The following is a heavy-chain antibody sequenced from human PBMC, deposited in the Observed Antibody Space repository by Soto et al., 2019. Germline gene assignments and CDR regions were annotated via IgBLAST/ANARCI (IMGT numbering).Heavy chain of an antibody. CDR2: VSYDGSKT. Sequence: QVQLVESGGGVVQPGRSLRLTCAASGFTFSSNGMHWVRQAPGKGMEWGALVSYDGSKTYYADSVRGGFTIPRDDSENTLYLQMNSLRGEDTTVYYCAGWVGGSMYDNSGKYDSWGQGTLVTVSS. CDR3: AGWVGGSMYDNSGKYDS. CDR1: GFTFSSNG. J-gene: IGHJ5*01. D-gene: IGHD3-22*01. V-gene: IGHV3-30*03.